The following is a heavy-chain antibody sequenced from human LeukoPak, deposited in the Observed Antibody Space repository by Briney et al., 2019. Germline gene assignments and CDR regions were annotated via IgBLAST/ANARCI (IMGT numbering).Heavy chain of an antibody. V-gene: IGHV3-7*03. CDR1: GFTFSSYW. D-gene: IGHD5-12*01. Sequence: GGSLRLSCVASGFTFSSYWMSWVRQAPGKGLEWVANIKPDGGEIHFVDSMKGRFTISRDNAKNSLYLQMNSLRGDDTAVYYCARSGYSHSWDYWGQGTLVIVSS. CDR3: ARSGYSHSWDY. CDR2: IKPDGGEI. J-gene: IGHJ4*02.